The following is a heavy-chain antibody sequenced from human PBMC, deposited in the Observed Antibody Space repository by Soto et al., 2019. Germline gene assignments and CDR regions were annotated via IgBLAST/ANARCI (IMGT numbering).Heavy chain of an antibody. CDR3: ARQGSNEYYYYGMDV. Sequence: QVQLVQFGAEVKKPGCSVKGSCKASGGTFCSYAINWVRQAPGQGLEWMGGIIRIFGTPDYAQRFQGRVTITADESTSTAYMELSSLRSEDTAVYYCARQGSNEYYYYGMDVWAQGTTVTVSS. D-gene: IGHD3-10*01. V-gene: IGHV1-69*12. J-gene: IGHJ6*02. CDR1: GGTFCSYA. CDR2: IIRIFGTP.